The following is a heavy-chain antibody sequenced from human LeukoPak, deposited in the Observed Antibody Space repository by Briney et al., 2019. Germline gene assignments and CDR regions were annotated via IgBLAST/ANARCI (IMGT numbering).Heavy chain of an antibody. CDR3: ARVNDDAFDI. J-gene: IGHJ3*02. CDR1: GFTSSSYW. D-gene: IGHD1-1*01. Sequence: GSLRLSCAASGFTSSSYWLHWVRQAPGKGLGWVSRINSDGSSTSYADSVKGRFTISRDNAKNTLYLQMNSLRAEDTAVYYCARVNDDAFDIWGQGTMVTVSS. CDR2: INSDGSST. V-gene: IGHV3-74*01.